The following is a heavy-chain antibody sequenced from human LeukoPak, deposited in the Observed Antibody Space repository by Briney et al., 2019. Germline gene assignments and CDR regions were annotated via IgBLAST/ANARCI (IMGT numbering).Heavy chain of an antibody. V-gene: IGHV1-18*01. CDR2: ISAYNGNT. D-gene: IGHD3-10*01. Sequence: WASVKVSCKASGYTFTSYGISWVRQAPGQGLEWMGWISAYNGNTNYAQKLQGRATMTTDTSTSTAYMELSSLRSEDTAVYYCARGKYGSGSYYTFDYWGQGTLVTVSS. CDR3: ARGKYGSGSYYTFDY. CDR1: GYTFTSYG. J-gene: IGHJ4*02.